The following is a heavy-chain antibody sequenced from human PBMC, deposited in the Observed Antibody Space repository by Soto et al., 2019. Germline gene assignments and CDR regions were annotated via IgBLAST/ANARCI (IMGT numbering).Heavy chain of an antibody. J-gene: IGHJ3*02. CDR1: GGTFSSYT. D-gene: IGHD1-7*01. V-gene: IGHV1-69*08. CDR2: IIPILGIA. CDR3: ARDEVPEWNYSAAFDI. Sequence: QVQLVQSGAEEKKPGSSVKVSCKASGGTFSSYTISWVRQAPGQGLEWMGRIIPILGIANYAQKFQGRVTITADKSTSTAYMELSSLRSEDTAVYYCARDEVPEWNYSAAFDIWGQGTMVTVSS.